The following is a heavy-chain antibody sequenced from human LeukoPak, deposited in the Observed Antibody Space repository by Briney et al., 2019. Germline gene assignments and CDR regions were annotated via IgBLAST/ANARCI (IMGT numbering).Heavy chain of an antibody. D-gene: IGHD3-16*01. CDR2: IYYSGST. V-gene: IGHV4-30-4*01. Sequence: SETLSLTCTVSGGSLSSGDYYWSWIRQPPGTGLEWIGYIYYSGSTYYNPSLKSRVTISVDTSKNQFSLKLSSVTAADTAVYYCARGRSRGLGFDYWGQGTLVTVSS. J-gene: IGHJ4*02. CDR1: GGSLSSGDYY. CDR3: ARGRSRGLGFDY.